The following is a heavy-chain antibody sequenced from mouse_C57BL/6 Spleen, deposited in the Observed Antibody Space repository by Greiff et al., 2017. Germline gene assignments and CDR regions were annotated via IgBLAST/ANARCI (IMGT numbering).Heavy chain of an antibody. Sequence: VKLQESGPELVKPGASVKISCKASGYAFSSSWMNWVKQRPGKGLEWIGRIYPGDGDTNYNGKFKGKATLTAYKSSSTAYMQLSSLTSEDSAVYCCARWDYLRAMDYWGQGATGT. CDR1: GYAFSSSW. CDR2: IYPGDGDT. D-gene: IGHD2-13*01. V-gene: IGHV1-82*01. J-gene: IGHJ4*01. CDR3: ARWDYLRAMDY.